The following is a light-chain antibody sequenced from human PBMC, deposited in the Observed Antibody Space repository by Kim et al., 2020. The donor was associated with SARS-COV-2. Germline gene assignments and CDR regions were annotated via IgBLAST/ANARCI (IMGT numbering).Light chain of an antibody. V-gene: IGLV3-19*01. Sequence: SSELTQDPAVSVALGQTVRITCQGDSLRRYYASWYQQKPGQAPVLVIYGKNHRPSGIPDRFSGSSSGNTASLTITGAQAEEEADYYCKSRDSSGKVVFGGGTQLTVL. CDR2: GKN. CDR1: SLRRYY. J-gene: IGLJ2*01. CDR3: KSRDSSGKVV.